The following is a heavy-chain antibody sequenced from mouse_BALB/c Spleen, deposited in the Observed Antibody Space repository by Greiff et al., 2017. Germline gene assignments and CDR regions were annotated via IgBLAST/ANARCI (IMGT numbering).Heavy chain of an antibody. D-gene: IGHD2-2*01. CDR3: TIYYGYDGDY. V-gene: IGHV1S81*02. Sequence: VQLQQSGAELVKPGASVKLSCKASGYTFTSYYMYWVKQRPGQGLEWIGEINPSNGGTNFNEKFKSKATLTVDKSSSTAYMQLSSLTSEDSAVYYCTIYYGYDGDYWGQGTTLTVSS. CDR2: INPSNGGT. CDR1: GYTFTSYY. J-gene: IGHJ2*01.